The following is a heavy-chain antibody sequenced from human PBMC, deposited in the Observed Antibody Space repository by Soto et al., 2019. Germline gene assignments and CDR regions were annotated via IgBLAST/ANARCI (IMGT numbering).Heavy chain of an antibody. CDR3: ARGRTGTTSYFDY. Sequence: ASVKVSCKASGYTFTGYYLHWVRQAPGQGLEWMGWINPNSGGTNYAQKFQGRVTMTRDTSISTAYTELSRLRSDDTAVYYCARGRTGTTSYFDYWGQGNLVTVSS. D-gene: IGHD1-1*01. J-gene: IGHJ4*02. V-gene: IGHV1-2*02. CDR1: GYTFTGYY. CDR2: INPNSGGT.